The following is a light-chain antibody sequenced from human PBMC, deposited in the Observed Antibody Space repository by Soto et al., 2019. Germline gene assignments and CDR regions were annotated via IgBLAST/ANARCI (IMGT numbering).Light chain of an antibody. J-gene: IGKJ1*01. Sequence: EIVLTQSPATLSLSPGERATLSCRASQTVSSSFLAWYQQKPGQAPRLLIYGASSRATGIPDRFTGSGSGTDFTLTISRLEPEDFAVYYCQQYGNSPQTFSQGTKVDIK. CDR2: GAS. CDR3: QQYGNSPQT. CDR1: QTVSSSF. V-gene: IGKV3-20*01.